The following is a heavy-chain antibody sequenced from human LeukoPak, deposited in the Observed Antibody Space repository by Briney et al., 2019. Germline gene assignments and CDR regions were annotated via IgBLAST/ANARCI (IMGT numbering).Heavy chain of an antibody. CDR1: GGSFSGYY. CDR2: INHSGST. CDR3: ARGPKSYGSGRPAY. J-gene: IGHJ4*02. V-gene: IGHV4-34*01. D-gene: IGHD3-10*01. Sequence: PSETLSLTCAVYGGSFSGYYWSWIRQPPGKGLEWIGEINHSGSTNYNPSLKSRVTISVDTSKNQFSLKLSSVTAADTAVYYCARGPKSYGSGRPAYWGQGTLVTVSS.